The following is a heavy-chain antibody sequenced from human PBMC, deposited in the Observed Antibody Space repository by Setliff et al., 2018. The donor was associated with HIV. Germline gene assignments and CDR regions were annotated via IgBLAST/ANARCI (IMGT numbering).Heavy chain of an antibody. CDR1: GYTFTDYG. Sequence: SCKASGYTFTDYGINWVRQVPGKGLVWVSRINSDGSSTTYADFVKGRFTISRDNAKNTLYLQMNSLRAEDTAVYSCARARGGNSEWSYWGQGTLVTVSS. J-gene: IGHJ4*02. D-gene: IGHD2-15*01. V-gene: IGHV3-74*03. CDR3: ARARGGNSEWSY. CDR2: INSDGSST.